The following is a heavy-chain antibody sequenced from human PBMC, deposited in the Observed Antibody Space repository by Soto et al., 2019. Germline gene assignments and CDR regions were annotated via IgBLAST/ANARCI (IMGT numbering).Heavy chain of an antibody. Sequence: QVLLVQSGAEVKKPGASVKVSCKASGYTFSNYDINWVRQATGQGLEWMGWMNPNGGNVVYAQKFQCRVTMTTDTSISTVYMELSSLRSEVTAVYYCARGHSKNYGRAQDNWFDPWGQGTLVTVSS. CDR1: GYTFSNYD. D-gene: IGHD4-17*01. V-gene: IGHV1-8*01. CDR2: MNPNGGNV. J-gene: IGHJ5*02. CDR3: ARGHSKNYGRAQDNWFDP.